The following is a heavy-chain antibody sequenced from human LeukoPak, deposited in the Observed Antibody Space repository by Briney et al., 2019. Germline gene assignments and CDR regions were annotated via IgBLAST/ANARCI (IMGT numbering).Heavy chain of an antibody. D-gene: IGHD3-3*01. J-gene: IGHJ6*02. CDR3: ARGGRGITIFGSPHYYHGMDV. V-gene: IGHV4-30-2*01. CDR1: GGSISSGGYS. CDR2: IYHSGST. Sequence: SQTLSLTCAVSGGSISSGGYSRSWIRQPPGKGLEWIGYIYHSGSTYYNPSLKSRVTISVDRSKNQFSLKLSSVTAADTAVYYCARGGRGITIFGSPHYYHGMDVWGQGTRSPSP.